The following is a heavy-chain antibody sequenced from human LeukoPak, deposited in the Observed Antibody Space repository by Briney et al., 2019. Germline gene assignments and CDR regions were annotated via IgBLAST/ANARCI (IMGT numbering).Heavy chain of an antibody. Sequence: SETLSLTCTVSGGSISSSSYYWGWIRQPPGKGLEWIGSIYYSGSTYYNPSLKSRVTISVDTSKNQFSLKLSSVTAADTAVYYCAREGSRRLYMDVWGRGTTITVSS. J-gene: IGHJ6*03. CDR3: AREGSRRLYMDV. V-gene: IGHV4-39*07. CDR1: GGSISSSSYY. CDR2: IYYSGST. D-gene: IGHD2-15*01.